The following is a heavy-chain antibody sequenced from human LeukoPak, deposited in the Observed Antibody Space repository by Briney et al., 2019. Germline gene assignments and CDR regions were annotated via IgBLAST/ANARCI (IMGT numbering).Heavy chain of an antibody. CDR3: ARGRGYYYDSSADY. CDR1: GGTFSSYA. CDR2: IIPIFGTA. Sequence: ASVKVSCKASGGTFSSYAISWVRQAPGQGLEWMGGIIPIFGTANYAQKFQGRVTISADESTSTAYMEMSSLRSEDTAVYYCARGRGYYYDSSADYWGQGTLVTVSS. D-gene: IGHD3-22*01. V-gene: IGHV1-69*13. J-gene: IGHJ4*02.